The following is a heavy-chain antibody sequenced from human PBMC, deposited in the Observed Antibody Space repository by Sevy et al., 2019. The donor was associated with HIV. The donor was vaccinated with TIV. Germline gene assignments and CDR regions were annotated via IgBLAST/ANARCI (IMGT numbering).Heavy chain of an antibody. V-gene: IGHV3-48*02. Sequence: GGSLRLSCAASGFTFSSCSMNWVRQAPGKGLEWISYISSTSSTIYYADSVKGRFTISRDNAKNSLYLQMSSLKDEDTALYYCARDAPRDQCEVLKDWGWGRGTLVTVSS. J-gene: IGHJ4*02. CDR2: ISSTSSTI. D-gene: IGHD7-27*01. CDR1: GFTFSSCS. CDR3: ARDAPRDQCEVLKDWG.